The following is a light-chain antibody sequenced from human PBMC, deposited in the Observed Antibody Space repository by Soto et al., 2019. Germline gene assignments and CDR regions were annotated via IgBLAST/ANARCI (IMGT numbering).Light chain of an antibody. CDR2: EGS. V-gene: IGLV2-23*01. CDR1: SSDVGSYNL. CDR3: CSYAGSSTVV. Sequence: QSVLTQPASVSGSPGQSITISCTGTSSDVGSYNLVSWYQQHPGKAPKLMIYEGSQRPSGVSNRFSGSKSGNTASLTISGLQAEDEADYYCCSYAGSSTVVFGGGT. J-gene: IGLJ2*01.